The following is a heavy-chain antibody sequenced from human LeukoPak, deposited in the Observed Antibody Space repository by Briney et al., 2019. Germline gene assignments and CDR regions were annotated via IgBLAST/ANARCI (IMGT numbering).Heavy chain of an antibody. CDR3: ARDLPY. V-gene: IGHV3-30-3*01. J-gene: IGHJ4*02. CDR2: ISYDGSNK. Sequence: GRSLRLSCAASGFTFSSYAMPWVCQAPGKGLEWVAVISYDGSNKYYADSVKGRFTISRDNSKNTLYLQMNSLRAEDTAVYYCARDLPYWGQGTLVTVSS. CDR1: GFTFSSYA.